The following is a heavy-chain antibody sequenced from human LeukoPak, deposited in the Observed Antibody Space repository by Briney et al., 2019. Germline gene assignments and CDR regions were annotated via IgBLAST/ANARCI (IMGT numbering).Heavy chain of an antibody. CDR1: GFTFSSYA. V-gene: IGHV3-30-3*01. CDR3: ASGADIVVVPAAIAEGTDY. CDR2: ISYDGSNK. Sequence: GRSLGLSCAASGFTFSSYAMHWVRQAPGKGLEWVAVISYDGSNKYYADSVKGRFTISRDNSKNTLYLQMNSLRAEDTAVYYCASGADIVVVPAAIAEGTDYWGQGTLVTVSS. D-gene: IGHD2-2*02. J-gene: IGHJ4*02.